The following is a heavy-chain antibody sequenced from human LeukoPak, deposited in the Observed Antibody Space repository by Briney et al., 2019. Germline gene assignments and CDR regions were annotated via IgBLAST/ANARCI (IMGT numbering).Heavy chain of an antibody. D-gene: IGHD2-2*01. V-gene: IGHV1-69*01. CDR1: GGTFSSYA. J-gene: IGHJ6*03. Sequence: ASVKVSCKASGGTFSSYAISWVRQAPGQGLEWMGGIIPIFGTANYAQKFQGRVTITADESTSTAYMELSSLRSEDTAVYYCARDKGCRSTSCLRHFYYYMDVWGKGTTVTVSS. CDR3: ARDKGCRSTSCLRHFYYYMDV. CDR2: IIPIFGTA.